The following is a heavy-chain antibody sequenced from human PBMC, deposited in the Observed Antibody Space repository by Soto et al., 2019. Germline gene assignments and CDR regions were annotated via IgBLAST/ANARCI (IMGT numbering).Heavy chain of an antibody. V-gene: IGHV1-69*01. CDR3: ARGEIAAAGLTEYYYYYYGMDV. CDR2: IIPIFGTA. Sequence: QVQLVQSGAEVKKPGSSVKVSCKASGGTFSSYAISWVRQAPGQGHEWMGGIIPIFGTANYARKFQGRVTITADESTSTAYMELSSLRSEDTAVYYCARGEIAAAGLTEYYYYYYGMDVWGQGTTVTVSS. CDR1: GGTFSSYA. D-gene: IGHD6-13*01. J-gene: IGHJ6*02.